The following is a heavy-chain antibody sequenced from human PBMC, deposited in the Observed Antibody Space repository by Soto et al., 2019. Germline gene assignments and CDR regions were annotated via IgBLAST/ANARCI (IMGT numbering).Heavy chain of an antibody. J-gene: IGHJ6*02. Sequence: QVQLVESGGGVVQPGRSLRLSCAASGFTFSSYGMHWVRQAPGKGLECVAVISYDGSNKYYADSVKGRFTISRDNPENPLYLRMNGLRAEDTAVYYCAKDRAQVLAADGTWYYSSYGMDVWGQGTTVTVSS. V-gene: IGHV3-30*18. CDR3: AKDRAQVLAADGTWYYSSYGMDV. D-gene: IGHD6-13*01. CDR2: ISYDGSNK. CDR1: GFTFSSYG.